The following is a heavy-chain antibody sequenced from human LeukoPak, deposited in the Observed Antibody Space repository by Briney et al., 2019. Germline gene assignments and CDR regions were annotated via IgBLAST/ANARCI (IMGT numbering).Heavy chain of an antibody. J-gene: IGHJ6*03. Sequence: PGGSLRLSCAVSGFTFSSYWMHWVRQAPGKGLVWVSRINSDGSTTTYADSVKGRFTISRDNAKNTLYLQMNSLRAEDTAVYYCARDRRLWNMDVWGTGTTVTISS. CDR2: INSDGSTT. CDR3: ARDRRLWNMDV. CDR1: GFTFSSYW. D-gene: IGHD4/OR15-4a*01. V-gene: IGHV3-74*01.